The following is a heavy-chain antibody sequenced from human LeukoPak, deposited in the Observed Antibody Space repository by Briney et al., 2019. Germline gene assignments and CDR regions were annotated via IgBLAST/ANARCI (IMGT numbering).Heavy chain of an antibody. CDR2: IYHAGST. CDR1: GGSISSYY. V-gene: IGHV4-59*01. CDR3: ARRGRNSSGWQDYL. Sequence: PSETLSLTCTVSGGSISSYYWSWIRQPPGEGLEWIANIYHAGSTNYNPSLSSRVTISIDTAKNQFSLKLTSVTAADTAVYYCARRGRNSSGWQDYLWGQGTLVTASS. J-gene: IGHJ4*02. D-gene: IGHD6-25*01.